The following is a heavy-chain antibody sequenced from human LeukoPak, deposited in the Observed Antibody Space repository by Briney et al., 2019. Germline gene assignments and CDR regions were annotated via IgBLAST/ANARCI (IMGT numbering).Heavy chain of an antibody. CDR1: GFTFSSYA. J-gene: IGHJ4*02. D-gene: IGHD3-10*01. Sequence: GRSLRLSCAASGFTFSSYAMHWVRQAPGKGLEWVAVISYDGSNKYYADSVKGRFTISRDNSKNTLYLQMNSLRAEDTAVYYCARDRPMVHDYWGQGTLVTVSS. V-gene: IGHV3-30*04. CDR3: ARDRPMVHDY. CDR2: ISYDGSNK.